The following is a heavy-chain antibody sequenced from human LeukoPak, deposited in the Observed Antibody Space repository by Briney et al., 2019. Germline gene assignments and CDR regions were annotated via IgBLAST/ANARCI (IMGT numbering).Heavy chain of an antibody. Sequence: GASVKVSCKASGGTFSSYAISWVRQAPGQGLEWMGGIIPIFGTANYAQKFQGRVTITADESTSTAYVELSSLRSEDTAVYYCARSDLFFGELLATSLDYWGQGTLVTVSS. V-gene: IGHV1-69*13. CDR1: GGTFSSYA. CDR3: ARSDLFFGELLATSLDY. D-gene: IGHD3-10*01. J-gene: IGHJ4*02. CDR2: IIPIFGTA.